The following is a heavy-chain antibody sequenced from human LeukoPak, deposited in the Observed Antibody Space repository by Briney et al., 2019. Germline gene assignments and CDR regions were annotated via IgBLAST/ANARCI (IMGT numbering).Heavy chain of an antibody. CDR2: IIPIFGTA. J-gene: IGHJ4*02. V-gene: IGHV1-69*13. CDR1: GYTFTSYD. CDR3: AREAYSYGYYFDY. Sequence: SVKVSCKASGYTFTSYDINWVRQAPGQGLEWMGGIIPIFGTANYAQKFQGRVTITADESTSTAYMELSSLRSEDTAVYYCAREAYSYGYYFDYWGQGTLVTVSS. D-gene: IGHD5-18*01.